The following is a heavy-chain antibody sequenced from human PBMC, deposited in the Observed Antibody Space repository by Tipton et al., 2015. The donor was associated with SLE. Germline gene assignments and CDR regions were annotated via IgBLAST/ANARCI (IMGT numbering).Heavy chain of an antibody. Sequence: TLSLTCTVSGGSISSYYWSWIRQPPGKGLEWIGYIYYSGSTNYNPSLKSRVTISVDTSKNQFSLKLSSVTAADTALYYCARKYSSYMDVWGKGTTVTVSS. J-gene: IGHJ6*03. CDR3: ARKYSSYMDV. V-gene: IGHV4-59*01. CDR1: GGSISSYY. D-gene: IGHD6-6*01. CDR2: IYYSGST.